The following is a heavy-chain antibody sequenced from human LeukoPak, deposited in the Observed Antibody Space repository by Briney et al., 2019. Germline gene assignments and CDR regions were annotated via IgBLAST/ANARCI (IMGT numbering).Heavy chain of an antibody. V-gene: IGHV1-46*01. CDR2: INPSGGST. CDR3: ATDGGAYCGGDCYSDY. D-gene: IGHD2-21*02. Sequence: GASVKVSCKASGYTFTSYYMHWVRQAPGQGLEWMGIINPSGGSTSYAQKFQGRVTMTRDTSTSTVYMELSSLRSEDTAVYYCATDGGAYCGGDCYSDYWGQGTLVTVSS. J-gene: IGHJ4*02. CDR1: GYTFTSYY.